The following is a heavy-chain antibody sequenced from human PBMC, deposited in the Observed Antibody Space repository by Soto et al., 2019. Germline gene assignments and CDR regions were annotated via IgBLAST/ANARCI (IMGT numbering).Heavy chain of an antibody. CDR3: ARERGGYGLFDS. D-gene: IGHD5-18*01. CDR1: GSSISNAAYS. J-gene: IGHJ4*02. V-gene: IGHV4-30-2*01. Sequence: PLETLSLTCTVSGSSISNAAYSWSWIRQPPGKGLEWIGYIYPSGMPFYNPSLRSRVTISIDRSNDQFSLNLKSVTAADTAVYYCARERGGYGLFDSWGQGTLVTVSS. CDR2: IYPSGMP.